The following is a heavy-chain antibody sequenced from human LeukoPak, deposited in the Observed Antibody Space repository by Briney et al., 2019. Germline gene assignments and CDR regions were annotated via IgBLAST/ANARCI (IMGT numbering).Heavy chain of an antibody. CDR3: ATDYYDSSGYPPNAFDI. Sequence: ASVKVSCKVSGYTLTELPMHWVRQAPGKGLEWMGGFDPEDGETIYAQKFRGRVTMTEDTSTDTAYMELSSLRSEDTAVYYCATDYYDSSGYPPNAFDIWGQGTMVTVSS. CDR1: GYTLTELP. V-gene: IGHV1-24*01. CDR2: FDPEDGET. D-gene: IGHD3-22*01. J-gene: IGHJ3*02.